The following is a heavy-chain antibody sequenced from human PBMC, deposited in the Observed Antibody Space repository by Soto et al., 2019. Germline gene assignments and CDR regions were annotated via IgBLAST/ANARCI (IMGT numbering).Heavy chain of an antibody. CDR1: GFTFSDFA. CDR3: AAPRDEYGSGVSWFTYGMDI. D-gene: IGHD3-10*01. CDR2: LDGAGGST. V-gene: IGHV3-23*01. J-gene: IGHJ6*02. Sequence: GGSLRLSCLASGFTFSDFAMTWVRHVPGRGLEWVASLDGAGGSTDYAESVRGRFSISRDKSQNTLFLQMKRLTVDDTAIYYCAAPRDEYGSGVSWFTYGMDIWGQGTTVTVSS.